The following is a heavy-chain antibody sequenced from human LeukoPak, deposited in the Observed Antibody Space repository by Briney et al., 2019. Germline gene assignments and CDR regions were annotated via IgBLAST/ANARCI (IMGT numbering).Heavy chain of an antibody. CDR3: ARDVNPSIAALDWFDP. CDR2: INHSGST. Sequence: PSETLSLTCAVYGGSFSGYYWSWIRQPPGKGLEWIGEINHSGSTNYNPSLKSRVTMSVDTSKNQFSLKLSSVTAADTAAYYCARDVNPSIAALDWFDPWGQGTLVTVSS. CDR1: GGSFSGYY. D-gene: IGHD6-13*01. V-gene: IGHV4-34*01. J-gene: IGHJ5*02.